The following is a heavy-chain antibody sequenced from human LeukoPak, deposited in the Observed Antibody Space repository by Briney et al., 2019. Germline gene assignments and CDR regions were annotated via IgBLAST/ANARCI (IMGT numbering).Heavy chain of an antibody. D-gene: IGHD6-19*01. J-gene: IGHJ5*02. CDR2: ISSSSTT. CDR3: AKGLLAGT. Sequence: PGGSLRLSCAASGFTFSSYSMNWVRQAPGKGLEWVSYISSSSTTYYADSVKGRFTISRDNSKNTLYLQMNSLRAEDTAVYYCAKGLLAGTWGQGTLVTVSS. CDR1: GFTFSSYS. V-gene: IGHV3-48*01.